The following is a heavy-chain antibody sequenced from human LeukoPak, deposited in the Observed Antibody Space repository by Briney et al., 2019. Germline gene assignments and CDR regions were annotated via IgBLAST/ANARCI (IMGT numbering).Heavy chain of an antibody. V-gene: IGHV3-21*01. CDR3: ARYAAAGTLGRWFDP. CDR1: GFTFSNFG. J-gene: IGHJ5*02. Sequence: GGSQRLSCAASGFTFSNFGMSWVRQAPGKGLEWVSTISGNAVATYYADSVRGRFTISRDNAKNSLYLQMNSLRAEDTAVYYCARYAAAGTLGRWFDPWGQGTLVTVSS. D-gene: IGHD6-13*01. CDR2: ISGNAVAT.